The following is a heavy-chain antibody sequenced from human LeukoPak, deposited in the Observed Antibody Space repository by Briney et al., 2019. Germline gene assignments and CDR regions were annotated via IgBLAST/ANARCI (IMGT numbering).Heavy chain of an antibody. V-gene: IGHV4-39*01. J-gene: IGHJ1*01. Sequence: SETLSLTCTVSGGSISSSSYYWGCIRQPPGKGLEWIVNIYYSGSTYYNPSLKSRLTISVDTSQRQFSLRLSSVTAADTALYYCTRGSYDVLTGYSTLGEYWGQGTLVTVSS. CDR1: GGSISSSSYY. CDR3: TRGSYDVLTGYSTLGEY. D-gene: IGHD3-9*01. CDR2: IYYSGST.